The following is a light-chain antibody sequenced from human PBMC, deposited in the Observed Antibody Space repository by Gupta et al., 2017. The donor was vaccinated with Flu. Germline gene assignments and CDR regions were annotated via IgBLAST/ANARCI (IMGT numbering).Light chain of an antibody. CDR2: RDI. V-gene: IGLV3-9*01. Sequence: SYEVTQPLSVSVALGQTARITCGGDNIGSRNVHWYQQKPGQAPVLVIYRDINRPSGISERFSGSNAGNTAILTISRAQVGDEADYYCQLWDSSTGSFFGTGTTVTVL. J-gene: IGLJ1*01. CDR1: NIGSRN. CDR3: QLWDSSTGSF.